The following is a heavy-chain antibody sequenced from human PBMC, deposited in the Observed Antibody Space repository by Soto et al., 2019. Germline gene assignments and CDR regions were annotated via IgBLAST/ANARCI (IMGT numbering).Heavy chain of an antibody. Sequence: ASVKVSCKASGYTFTSYAMHWVRQAPGQRLEWMGWINAGNGNTKYSQRFQGIVTITRDTSASTAYMELSSLRSEDTAVYYCARDESYFPYYFAYWGQGTLVPLS. CDR1: GYTFTSYA. D-gene: IGHD1-26*01. V-gene: IGHV1-3*01. CDR2: INAGNGNT. CDR3: ARDESYFPYYFAY. J-gene: IGHJ4*02.